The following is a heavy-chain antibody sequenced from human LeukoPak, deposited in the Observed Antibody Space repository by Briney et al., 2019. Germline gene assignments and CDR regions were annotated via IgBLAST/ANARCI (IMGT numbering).Heavy chain of an antibody. D-gene: IGHD6-19*01. J-gene: IGHJ4*02. Sequence: GGSLRLSCAASGFTFSSYAMHWVRQAPGKGLEWVAVISYDGSNKYYADSVKGRFTISRDNSKNTLYLQMNSLRVEDTAVYYCAKDSSGWMYYFDYWGQGTLVTVSS. CDR3: AKDSSGWMYYFDY. CDR2: ISYDGSNK. CDR1: GFTFSSYA. V-gene: IGHV3-30*04.